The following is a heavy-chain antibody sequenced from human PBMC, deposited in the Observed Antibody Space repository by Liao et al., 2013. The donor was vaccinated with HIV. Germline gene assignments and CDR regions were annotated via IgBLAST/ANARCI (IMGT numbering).Heavy chain of an antibody. V-gene: IGHV4-4*07. CDR2: LHSSGSS. CDR3: ARSSAFAPVLRYFDWSRNAFDI. CDR1: DDSSSRYY. Sequence: QVQLQETGPGLVKASETLSLTCIVSDDSSSRYYYNWIRQSAGKGLEWIGRLHSSGSSRSSPSLKSRVTMSFDSSKKEFSLRLASVTAADAAVYYCARSSAFAPVLRYFDWSRNAFDIWGQGTMVTVSS. D-gene: IGHD3-9*01. J-gene: IGHJ3*02.